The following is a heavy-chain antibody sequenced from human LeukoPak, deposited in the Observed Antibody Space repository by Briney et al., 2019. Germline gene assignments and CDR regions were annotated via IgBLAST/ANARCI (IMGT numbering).Heavy chain of an antibody. CDR1: GGTFSSYA. J-gene: IGHJ4*02. D-gene: IGHD3-10*01. V-gene: IGHV1-69*13. CDR3: ARRLVRGGFLGPFDY. CDR2: IIPIFGTA. Sequence: RASVKLSCTASGGTFSSYAISWVRQAPGQGLEWMGGIIPIFGTANYAQKFQGRVTITADESTSTAYMELSSLRSEDTAVYYCARRLVRGGFLGPFDYWGQGTLVTVSS.